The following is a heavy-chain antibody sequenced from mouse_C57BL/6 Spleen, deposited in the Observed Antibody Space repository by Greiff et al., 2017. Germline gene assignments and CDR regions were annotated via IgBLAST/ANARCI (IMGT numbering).Heavy chain of an antibody. J-gene: IGHJ4*01. V-gene: IGHV5-17*01. Sequence: EVMLVESGGGLVKPGGSLKLSCAASGFTFSDYGMHWVRQAPEKGLEWVAYISSGSSTIYYADTVKGRFTISRDNAKNTLFLQMTSLRSEDTAMYYCARGDFYDCYYDYAMDYWGQGTSVTVSS. CDR2: ISSGSSTI. CDR3: ARGDFYDCYYDYAMDY. D-gene: IGHD2-3*01. CDR1: GFTFSDYG.